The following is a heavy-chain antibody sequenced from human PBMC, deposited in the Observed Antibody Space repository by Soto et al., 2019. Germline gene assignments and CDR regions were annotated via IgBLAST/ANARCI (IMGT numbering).Heavy chain of an antibody. V-gene: IGHV5-51*01. CDR2: IYPGDSDT. CDR3: ARDASKEALARYWYYGMDV. D-gene: IGHD2-8*02. CDR1: GYSFTSYW. Sequence: GESLKISCKGSGYSFTSYWIGWVRQMPGKGLEWMGIIYPGDSDTRYSPSFQGQVTISADKSISTAYLQWSSLKASDTAMYYCARDASKEALARYWYYGMDVWGQGTTVTVSS. J-gene: IGHJ6*02.